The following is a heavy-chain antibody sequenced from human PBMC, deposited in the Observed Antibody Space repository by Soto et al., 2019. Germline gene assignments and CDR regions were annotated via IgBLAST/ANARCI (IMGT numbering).Heavy chain of an antibody. CDR3: ARDSGRRKIFGVALVHMDV. CDR2: ISSFNVNT. D-gene: IGHD3-3*01. CDR1: GYTFSDYG. V-gene: IGHV1-18*01. Sequence: QVQLVQSGDEVKKPGASVKVSCKASGYTFSDYGLTWVRQAPGQGLEWMGWISSFNVNTKYAQNFQGRVTMTIDISTSTAYMELMSLTAADAAVYYCARDSGRRKIFGVALVHMDVWGQGTTVTVSS. J-gene: IGHJ6*02.